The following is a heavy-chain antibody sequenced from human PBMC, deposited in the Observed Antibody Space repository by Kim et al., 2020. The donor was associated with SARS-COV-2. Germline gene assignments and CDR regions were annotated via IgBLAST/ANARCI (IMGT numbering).Heavy chain of an antibody. CDR2: IYYSGNT. Sequence: SETLSLTCSVSGGSISNYFWSWIRQPLGKGLEWIGYIYYSGNTNYNPSLKTRVTISVDTSKNQFSLKLSSVTAADTAIYYCARSDHSGGWYRLDYWGQGALVTVSS. D-gene: IGHD6-19*01. J-gene: IGHJ4*02. V-gene: IGHV4-59*01. CDR3: ARSDHSGGWYRLDY. CDR1: GGSISNYF.